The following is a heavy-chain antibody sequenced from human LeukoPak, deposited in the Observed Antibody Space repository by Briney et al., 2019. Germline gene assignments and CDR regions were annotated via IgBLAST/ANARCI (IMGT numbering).Heavy chain of an antibody. D-gene: IGHD6-6*01. CDR3: AAEYSEPEYFQH. J-gene: IGHJ1*01. CDR2: IYYIGST. Sequence: SETLSLTCTVSGGSISSSSYYWGWIRQPPGKGLEWIGSIYYIGSTNYNPSLKSRVTISVDTSKNQFSLKLSSVTAADTAVYYCAAEYSEPEYFQHWGQGTLVTVSS. CDR1: GGSISSSSYY. V-gene: IGHV4-39*07.